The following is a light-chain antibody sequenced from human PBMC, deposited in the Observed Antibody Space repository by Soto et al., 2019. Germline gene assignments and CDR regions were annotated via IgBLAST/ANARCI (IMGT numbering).Light chain of an antibody. CDR2: EVV. J-gene: IGLJ1*01. Sequence: QSALTQPSSASGCPGQSVTISCTGTKNDIGVYDFVSWYQHHPGKAPRLIIYEVVQRPSGVPDRFSGSKSGNTASLTVSGLQAADEADYFCKSYAGSNTYVFGSGTKVTVL. CDR1: KNDIGVYDF. CDR3: KSYAGSNTYV. V-gene: IGLV2-8*01.